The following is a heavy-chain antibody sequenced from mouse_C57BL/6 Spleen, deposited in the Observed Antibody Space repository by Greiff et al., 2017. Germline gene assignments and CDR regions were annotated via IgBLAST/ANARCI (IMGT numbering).Heavy chain of an antibody. CDR3: ARGGYDGGFAY. Sequence: VQLQQSGPELVKPGASVKISCKASGYAFSSSWMNWVKQRPGKGLEWIGRIYPGDGDTNYNEKFKGKATLTADKSSSTAYMQLSSLTSEDSAVYVCARGGYDGGFAYWGQGTLVTVAA. J-gene: IGHJ3*01. CDR1: GYAFSSSW. V-gene: IGHV1-82*01. D-gene: IGHD2-2*01. CDR2: IYPGDGDT.